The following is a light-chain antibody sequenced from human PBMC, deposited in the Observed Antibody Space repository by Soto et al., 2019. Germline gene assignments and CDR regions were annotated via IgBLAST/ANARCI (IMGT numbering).Light chain of an antibody. Sequence: DIQMTQSPSSLSASVGDTVTITCRASQNIEKFLNWYQQKPGKAPIILINAATSVESGVPSRFSGSGYGTDFTLIISSLQTEDVATYYCQHSFNIPWTFGQGTKVEI. V-gene: IGKV1-39*01. CDR1: QNIEKF. CDR2: AAT. CDR3: QHSFNIPWT. J-gene: IGKJ1*01.